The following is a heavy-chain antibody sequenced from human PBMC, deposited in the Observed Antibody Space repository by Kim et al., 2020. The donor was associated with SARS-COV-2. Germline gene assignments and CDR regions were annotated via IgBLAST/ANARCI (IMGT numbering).Heavy chain of an antibody. D-gene: IGHD4-17*01. V-gene: IGHV3-30*01. J-gene: IGHJ4*02. CDR3: ARAYGDYADYYFDY. Sequence: YVDSVTGRFTIPREHSKNTLYLQMNSLRAEDTAVYYCARAYGDYADYYFDYWGQGTLVTVSS.